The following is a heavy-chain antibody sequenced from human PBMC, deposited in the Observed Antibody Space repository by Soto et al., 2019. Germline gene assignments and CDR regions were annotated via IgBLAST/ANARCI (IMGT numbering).Heavy chain of an antibody. Sequence: GGSLILSCAGSGFPFSRYSMNWVRPAPGKGLEWVSIISSRGDRTSYAESVKGRFTISRDDSKNTLFLHMNSLGAEDTAVYYCAKETGYSYGFQPNALDVWGQGTTVTVSS. J-gene: IGHJ6*02. D-gene: IGHD5-18*01. CDR1: GFPFSRYS. V-gene: IGHV3-23*01. CDR3: AKETGYSYGFQPNALDV. CDR2: ISSRGDRT.